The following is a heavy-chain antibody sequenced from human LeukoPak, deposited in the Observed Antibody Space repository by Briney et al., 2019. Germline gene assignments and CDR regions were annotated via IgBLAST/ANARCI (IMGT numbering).Heavy chain of an antibody. CDR3: AMNRGDCCIFQH. Sequence: QPGGSLRLSCAASGFTFSSYAMSWVRQAPGKGLEWVSAISGSGGSTYYADSVKGRFTISRDNSKNTLYLQMNSLRAEDTAVYYCAMNRGDCCIFQHWGQGTLVTVSS. V-gene: IGHV3-23*01. CDR1: GFTFSSYA. CDR2: ISGSGGST. D-gene: IGHD2-21*02. J-gene: IGHJ1*01.